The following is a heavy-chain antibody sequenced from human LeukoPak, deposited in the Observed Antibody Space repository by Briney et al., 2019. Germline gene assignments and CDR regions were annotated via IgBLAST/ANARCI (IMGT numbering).Heavy chain of an antibody. D-gene: IGHD1-26*01. CDR2: ISSSSSTI. Sequence: GGSLRLSCAASGFTFSSYSMNWVRQAPGKGLEWVSYISSSSSTIYYADSVKGRFTISRDNAKNSLYLQMNSLRAEDAAVYYCAREFSGSNYGFPFDYWGQGALVTVSS. J-gene: IGHJ4*02. CDR3: AREFSGSNYGFPFDY. V-gene: IGHV3-48*01. CDR1: GFTFSSYS.